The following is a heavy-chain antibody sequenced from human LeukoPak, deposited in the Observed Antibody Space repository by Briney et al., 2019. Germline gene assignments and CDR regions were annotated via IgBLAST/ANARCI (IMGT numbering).Heavy chain of an antibody. D-gene: IGHD6-13*01. CDR1: GGPINGHY. CDR3: AREQLVLDYGMDV. CDR2: IYTSGST. V-gene: IGHV4-4*07. J-gene: IGHJ6*02. Sequence: SETLSLTCAVSGGPINGHYWSWIRQSPGKGLEWIGRIYTSGSTNYNPSLKSRVTMSVDTSKNQFSLKLSSVTAADTAVYYCAREQLVLDYGMDVWGQGTTVTVSS.